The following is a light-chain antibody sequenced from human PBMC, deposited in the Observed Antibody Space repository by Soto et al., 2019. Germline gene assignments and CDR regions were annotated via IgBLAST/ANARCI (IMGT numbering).Light chain of an antibody. J-gene: IGKJ1*01. CDR2: KAS. CDR3: QQYTSWT. CDR1: QSISSW. Sequence: DIQMTQSPSTLSASVGDRVTITCRASQSISSWLAWYQQKPGKAPKLLIHKASSLESGVPSRFSGSGSGTEFILTISSLQPDDFATYYCQQYTSWTFGQGTKVEIK. V-gene: IGKV1-5*03.